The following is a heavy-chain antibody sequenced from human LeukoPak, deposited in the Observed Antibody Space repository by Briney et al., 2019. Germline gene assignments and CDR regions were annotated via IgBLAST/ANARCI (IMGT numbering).Heavy chain of an antibody. CDR1: GGSISSSSYY. Sequence: PSETLSLTCTVSGGSISSSSYYWGWIRQPPGKGLEWIGSIYYSGSTYYNPSLKSRVTISVDTSKNQFSLKLSSVTAADTAVYYCARHSGYSSSWYFPNWFDPWGQGTLVTVSS. CDR3: ARHSGYSSSWYFPNWFDP. J-gene: IGHJ5*02. CDR2: IYYSGST. D-gene: IGHD6-13*01. V-gene: IGHV4-39*01.